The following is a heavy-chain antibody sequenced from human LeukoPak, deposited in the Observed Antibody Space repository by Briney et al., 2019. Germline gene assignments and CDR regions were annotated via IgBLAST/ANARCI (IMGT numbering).Heavy chain of an antibody. CDR1: GYTFTSYA. D-gene: IGHD3-3*01. Sequence: ASVNVSCKASGYTFTSYAISWVRQAPGQGLAWMGWISTYNGHTNCAQKLQGRVTMTTDTSTSTACMELRSLRSDDTAVYYCAREDNLMDFWSGYSDYWGQGTLVTVSS. CDR3: AREDNLMDFWSGYSDY. V-gene: IGHV1-18*01. J-gene: IGHJ4*02. CDR2: ISTYNGHT.